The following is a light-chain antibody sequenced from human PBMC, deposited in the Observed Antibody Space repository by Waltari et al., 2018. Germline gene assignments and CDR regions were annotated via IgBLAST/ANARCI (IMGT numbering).Light chain of an antibody. V-gene: IGLV2-14*01. CDR3: CSFASSNSYV. Sequence: QSALTQPASVSGSLGQSITIPCTGTSSDFGGYNYVPCYQQHPGKAPRLMIYDVNKRPSGVSNRFSGSKSGNTASLTISGLQAEDEADYHCCSFASSNSYVFGTGTMVTVL. CDR2: DVN. J-gene: IGLJ1*01. CDR1: SSDFGGYNY.